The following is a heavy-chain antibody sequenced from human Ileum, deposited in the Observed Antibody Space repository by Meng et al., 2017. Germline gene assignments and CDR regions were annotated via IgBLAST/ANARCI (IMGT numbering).Heavy chain of an antibody. CDR1: GFTFSSYT. CDR3: AKAGSISWYNY. CDR2: INASGSHT. D-gene: IGHD2-2*01. J-gene: IGHJ4*02. Sequence: EVQLVESGGGLVQPGGSLRRSCAASGFTFSSYTMGWVRQAPGKGLEWVSDINASGSHTYYADSVKGRFTISRDNSKNTLYLQLTSLRAEDTALFYCAKAGSISWYNYWGQGTLVTVSS. V-gene: IGHV3-23*04.